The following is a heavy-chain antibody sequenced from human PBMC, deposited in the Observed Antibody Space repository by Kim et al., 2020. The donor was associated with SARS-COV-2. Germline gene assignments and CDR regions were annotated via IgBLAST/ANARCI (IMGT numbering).Heavy chain of an antibody. CDR3: ARGLFDYGPRGY. D-gene: IGHD3-16*01. J-gene: IGHJ4*02. Sequence: ASVKVSCKASGYTFTSYAMHWVRQAPGQRLEWMGWINAGNGNTKYSQKFQGRVTITRDTSASTAYMELSSLRSEDTAVYYCARGLFDYGPRGYWGQGTLVTVSS. CDR2: INAGNGNT. V-gene: IGHV1-3*01. CDR1: GYTFTSYA.